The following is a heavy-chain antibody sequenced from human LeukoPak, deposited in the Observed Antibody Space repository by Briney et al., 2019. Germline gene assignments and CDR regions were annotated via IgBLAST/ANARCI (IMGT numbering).Heavy chain of an antibody. CDR2: ISGSGGST. Sequence: GGSLRLSCAASGFTFSSYAMSWVRQAPGKGLEWVSAISGSGGSTYYADSVKGRFTISRDNSKNTLYLQMNSLRAEDTAVYYCAKVPITMVRGVREYFDYWGQGTLVTVSS. CDR1: GFTFSSYA. J-gene: IGHJ4*02. D-gene: IGHD3-10*01. CDR3: AKVPITMVRGVREYFDY. V-gene: IGHV3-23*01.